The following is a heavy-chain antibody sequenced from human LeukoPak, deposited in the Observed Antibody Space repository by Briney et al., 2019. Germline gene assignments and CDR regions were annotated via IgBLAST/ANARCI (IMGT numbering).Heavy chain of an antibody. D-gene: IGHD1-26*01. V-gene: IGHV3-64*01. Sequence: GGSLRLSCAASGFTFRSYTMNWVGQAPGKGLDKVSLIISYGGNTHYTNSVKGGFTISRDNSQNTLYLQMGSLRPDDMAVYHCARVRMGATVSNYYYYYMDGWGKGTTVTVSS. J-gene: IGHJ6*03. CDR2: IISYGGNT. CDR3: ARVRMGATVSNYYYYYMDG. CDR1: GFTFRSYT.